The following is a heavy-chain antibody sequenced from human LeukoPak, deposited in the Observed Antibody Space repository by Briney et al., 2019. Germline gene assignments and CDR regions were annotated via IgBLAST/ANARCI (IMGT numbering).Heavy chain of an antibody. CDR3: ARAGGYSGYDYISGFDY. Sequence: GGSLRLSCAASGFTFSSYAMSWVRQAPGKGLEWVSTISGSGGSTNHADSVKGRFTISRDNAKNSLYLQMNSLRAEDTAVYYCARAGGYSGYDYISGFDYWGQGTLVTVSS. V-gene: IGHV3-23*01. D-gene: IGHD5-12*01. CDR1: GFTFSSYA. J-gene: IGHJ4*02. CDR2: ISGSGGST.